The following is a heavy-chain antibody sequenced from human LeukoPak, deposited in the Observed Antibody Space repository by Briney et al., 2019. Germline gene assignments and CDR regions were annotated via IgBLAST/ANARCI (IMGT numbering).Heavy chain of an antibody. CDR2: ISYDGSNK. CDR3: AGSSYDILTGYFDY. V-gene: IGHV3-30-3*01. Sequence: GRSLRLSCAASGFTFSSYAMHWVRQAPGKGLEWVAVISYDGSNKYYADSVKGRFTISRDNSKNTLYLQMNSLRAEDTAVYYCAGSSYDILTGYFDYWGQGTLVTVSS. J-gene: IGHJ4*02. D-gene: IGHD3-9*01. CDR1: GFTFSSYA.